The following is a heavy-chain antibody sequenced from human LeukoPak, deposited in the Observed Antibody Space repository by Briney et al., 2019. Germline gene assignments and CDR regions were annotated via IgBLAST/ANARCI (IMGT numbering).Heavy chain of an antibody. Sequence: SVKVSCKASGGTFTSYAISWVRQAPGQGLEWMGWIIPILGITIYAQKFQGRVTITANKSTSTAYMELSSLRSEATAVYSCARDFQEAGVDVWGQGTTVTVSS. CDR2: IIPILGIT. J-gene: IGHJ6*02. V-gene: IGHV1-69*10. D-gene: IGHD2/OR15-2a*01. CDR3: ARDFQEAGVDV. CDR1: GGTFTSYA.